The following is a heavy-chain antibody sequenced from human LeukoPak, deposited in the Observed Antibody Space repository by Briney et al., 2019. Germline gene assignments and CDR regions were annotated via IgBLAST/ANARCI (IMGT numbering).Heavy chain of an antibody. CDR1: GFNFRNYD. CDR3: ARDLWGGSGSGFDY. D-gene: IGHD3-10*01. Sequence: GGSLRLSCAASGFNFRNYDMHWVRQAPGKGLEWVASIRSDANNKYYVDSVKGRFTISRDNAKNSLYLQMNSLRAEDTAVYYCARDLWGGSGSGFDYWGQGTLVTVSS. CDR2: IRSDANNK. V-gene: IGHV3-33*01. J-gene: IGHJ4*02.